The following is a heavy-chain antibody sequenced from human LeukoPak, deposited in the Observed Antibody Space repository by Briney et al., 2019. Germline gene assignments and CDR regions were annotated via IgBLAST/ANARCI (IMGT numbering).Heavy chain of an antibody. J-gene: IGHJ3*02. CDR3: ARDADLGTTITGGFDI. Sequence: GGSLRLSCAASGFTVSSNYMSWVRQAPGKGLEWVSVIYSGGSTYYADSVKGRFTISRDNSKNTLYLQMNSLRAEDTAVYYCARDADLGTTITGGFDIWGQGTMVTVSS. D-gene: IGHD5-24*01. V-gene: IGHV3-66*02. CDR1: GFTVSSNY. CDR2: IYSGGST.